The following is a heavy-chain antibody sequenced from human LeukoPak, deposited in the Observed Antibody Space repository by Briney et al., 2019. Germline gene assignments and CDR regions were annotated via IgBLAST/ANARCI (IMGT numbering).Heavy chain of an antibody. CDR2: IKQDGSEK. V-gene: IGHV3-7*03. D-gene: IGHD6-19*01. Sequence: GGSLTLYCAASGFTFSSYWMSGVRQAPGKGLEWVANIKQDGSEKYYVDSVKGRFTISRDNAKNSLYLQMNSLRAEDTAVYYCARASSGCWNYWGQGTLVTVSS. J-gene: IGHJ4*02. CDR1: GFTFSSYW. CDR3: ARASSGCWNY.